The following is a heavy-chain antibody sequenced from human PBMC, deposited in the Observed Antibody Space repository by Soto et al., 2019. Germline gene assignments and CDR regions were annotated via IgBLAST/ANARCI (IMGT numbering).Heavy chain of an antibody. V-gene: IGHV3-33*01. D-gene: IGHD3-22*01. CDR3: ARGPYYYDSSGYWNY. Sequence: GGSLRLSCAASGFTFSSYCMHWVRQAPGKGLEWVAVIWYDGSNKYYADSVKGRFTISRDNSKNTLYLQMNSLRAEDTAVYYCARGPYYYDSSGYWNYWGQGTLVTVSS. J-gene: IGHJ4*02. CDR1: GFTFSSYC. CDR2: IWYDGSNK.